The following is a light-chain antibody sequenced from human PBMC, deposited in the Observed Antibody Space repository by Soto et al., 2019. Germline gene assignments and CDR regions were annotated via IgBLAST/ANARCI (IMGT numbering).Light chain of an antibody. CDR1: QNVLYSSNNKNQ. V-gene: IGKV4-1*01. CDR3: QQYYSPPLT. J-gene: IGKJ4*01. Sequence: DIVMTQSPDYLDVSLGERATINCKSSQNVLYSSNNKNQLAWYQQKPGQHPKLLIYWASTRESGVPDRFSGSGSGTDFILTISSLQAEDLAVYYCQQYYSPPLTFGGGTKVEIK. CDR2: WAS.